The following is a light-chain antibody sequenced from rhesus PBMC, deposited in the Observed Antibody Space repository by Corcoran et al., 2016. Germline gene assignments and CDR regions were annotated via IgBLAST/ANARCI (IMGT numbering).Light chain of an antibody. Sequence: DIQLTQSPSSLSASVGDRVTITCRASQGISSYLAWYQQNSGKAPNLLINDASNLQSGVPSRFSGSGSGTEFTLPISSLQPEDFATYVCQQRNSYPLTFGGGTKVEIK. CDR3: QQRNSYPLT. CDR1: QGISSY. CDR2: DAS. V-gene: IGKV1-38*01. J-gene: IGKJ4*01.